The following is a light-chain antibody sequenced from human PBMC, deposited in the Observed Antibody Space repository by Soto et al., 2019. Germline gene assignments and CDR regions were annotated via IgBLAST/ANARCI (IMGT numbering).Light chain of an antibody. V-gene: IGKV3-20*01. CDR3: QQYGTSPWT. Sequence: EIVLTQSPGTLSLSPGERATLSCWASQTVSNSYLAWYQQKPGQAPRLLIYGAASRATAIPDRFSGSESGTDFTITISSLEPADFAVYYCQQYGTSPWTCGQGTKVDIK. CDR1: QTVSNSY. CDR2: GAA. J-gene: IGKJ1*01.